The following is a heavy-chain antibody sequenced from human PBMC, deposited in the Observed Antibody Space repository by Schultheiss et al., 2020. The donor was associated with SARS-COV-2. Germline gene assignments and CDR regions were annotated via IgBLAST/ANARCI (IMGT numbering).Heavy chain of an antibody. Sequence: SETLSLTCTVSGGSISSGGYYWSWIRQHPGKGLEWIGYIYYSGSTNYNPSLKSRVTMSVDTSKNQFSLKLSSVTAADTAVYYCARLSGDSGFDYWGQGTLVTVSS. V-gene: IGHV4-61*08. D-gene: IGHD7-27*01. J-gene: IGHJ4*02. CDR1: GGSISSGGYY. CDR3: ARLSGDSGFDY. CDR2: IYYSGST.